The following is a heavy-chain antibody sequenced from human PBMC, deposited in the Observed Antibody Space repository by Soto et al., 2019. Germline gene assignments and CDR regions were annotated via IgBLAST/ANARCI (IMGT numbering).Heavy chain of an antibody. CDR3: AREGIANSYGYWPFDY. Sequence: ASVKVSCKASGGTFSSYAISWVRQAPGQGLEWMGGIIPIFGTANYAQKFQGRVTITADESTSTAYMELSSLRSEDTAVYYCAREGIANSYGYWPFDYWGQGTLVTVYS. V-gene: IGHV1-69*13. CDR1: GGTFSSYA. D-gene: IGHD5-18*01. J-gene: IGHJ4*02. CDR2: IIPIFGTA.